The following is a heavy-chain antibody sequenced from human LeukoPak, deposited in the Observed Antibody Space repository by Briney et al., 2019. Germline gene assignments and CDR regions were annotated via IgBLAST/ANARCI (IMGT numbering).Heavy chain of an antibody. V-gene: IGHV3-30-3*01. J-gene: IGHJ4*02. CDR3: ARVPPYYYDSSGYYYEGPDY. CDR2: ISYDGSNK. D-gene: IGHD3-22*01. CDR1: GFTFSNHD. Sequence: GGSLRLSCAASGFTFSNHDMSWVRQAPGKGLEWVAVISYDGSNKYYADSVKGRFTISRDNSKNTLYLQMNSLRAEDTAVYYCARVPPYYYDSSGYYYEGPDYWGQGTLVTVSS.